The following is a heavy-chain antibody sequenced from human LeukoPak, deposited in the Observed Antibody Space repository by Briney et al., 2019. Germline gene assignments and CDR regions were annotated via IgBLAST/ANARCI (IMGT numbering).Heavy chain of an antibody. V-gene: IGHV4-59*12. CDR3: ASRGPGYYYYGMDV. J-gene: IGHJ6*02. CDR1: GGSISSYY. CDR2: IYYSGST. Sequence: SETLSLTCTVSGGSISSYYWSWIRQPPGKGLEWIGYIYYSGSTNYNPSLKSRVTMSVDTSKNQFSLKLSSVTAADTAVYYCASRGPGYYYYGMDVWGQGTTVTVSS.